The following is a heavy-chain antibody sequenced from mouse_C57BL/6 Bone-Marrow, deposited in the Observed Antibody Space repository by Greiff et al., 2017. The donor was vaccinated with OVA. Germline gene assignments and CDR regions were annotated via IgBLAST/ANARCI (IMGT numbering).Heavy chain of an antibody. CDR3: ARNWVFDY. V-gene: IGHV1-59*01. Sequence: VQLKQPGAELVRPGTSVKLSCKASGYTFTSYWMHWVKQRPGQGLEWIGVIDPSDSYTNYNQKFKGKATLTVDTSSSTAYMQLSSLTSEDSAVYYCARNWVFDYWGQGTTLTVSS. CDR1: GYTFTSYW. D-gene: IGHD4-1*01. J-gene: IGHJ2*01. CDR2: IDPSDSYT.